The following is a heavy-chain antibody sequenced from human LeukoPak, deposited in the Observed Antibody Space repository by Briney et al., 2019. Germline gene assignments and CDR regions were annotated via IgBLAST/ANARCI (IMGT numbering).Heavy chain of an antibody. V-gene: IGHV4-39*01. CDR1: GGSISSSSYY. D-gene: IGHD1-1*01. CDR2: IYYSGST. CDR3: ARGTLEEIFDY. Sequence: SETLSLTCTVSGGSISSSSYYWGWIRQPPGKGLEWIGSIYYSGSTYYNPSLKSRVTISVDTSKNQFSLKLSSATAADTAVYYCARGTLEEIFDYWGQGTLVTVSS. J-gene: IGHJ4*02.